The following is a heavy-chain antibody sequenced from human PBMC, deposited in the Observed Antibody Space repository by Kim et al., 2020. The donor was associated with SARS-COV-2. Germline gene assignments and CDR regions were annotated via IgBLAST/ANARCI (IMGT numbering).Heavy chain of an antibody. J-gene: IGHJ4*02. CDR2: INQKGGA. D-gene: IGHD3-22*01. CDR3: ARGRKGGYYYDSRSYYYIDY. Sequence: SETLSLSCTVYGGSLSADYWTWIRQPPGKGLEWIGEINQKGGATYNPSLSSRVSITVDMSKNQFSLKMTSVTAADTAVYFCARGRKGGYYYDSRSYYYIDYWGQGTLATVSS. CDR1: GGSLSADY. V-gene: IGHV4-34*01.